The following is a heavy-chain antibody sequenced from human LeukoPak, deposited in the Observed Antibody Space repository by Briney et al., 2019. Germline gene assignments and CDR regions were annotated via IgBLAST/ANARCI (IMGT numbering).Heavy chain of an antibody. D-gene: IGHD5-18*01. Sequence: SETLSLTCTGSGGSISSYYWSWIRQPPGKGLEWIGYIYYSGSTNYNPSLKSRVTISVDTSKNQFSLKLSSVTAAGTAVYYCARGFHSYDAFDIWGQGTMVTVSS. J-gene: IGHJ3*02. CDR2: IYYSGST. V-gene: IGHV4-59*01. CDR3: ARGFHSYDAFDI. CDR1: GGSISSYY.